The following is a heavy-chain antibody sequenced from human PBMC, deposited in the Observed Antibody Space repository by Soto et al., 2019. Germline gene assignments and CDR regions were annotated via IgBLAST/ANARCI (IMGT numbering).Heavy chain of an antibody. J-gene: IGHJ4*02. D-gene: IGHD6-13*01. Sequence: GASVKVSCKASGYTFTSYGISWVRQAPGQRLEWMGWINAYNGNTKYSQKLQGRVTMTTDTSASTAYMELSSLRSEDTAVYYCARAPGGPGIAEYWGQGTLVTVSS. V-gene: IGHV1-18*01. CDR1: GYTFTSYG. CDR3: ARAPGGPGIAEY. CDR2: INAYNGNT.